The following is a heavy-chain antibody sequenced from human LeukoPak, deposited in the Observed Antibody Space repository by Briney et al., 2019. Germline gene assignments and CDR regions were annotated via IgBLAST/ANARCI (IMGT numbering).Heavy chain of an antibody. D-gene: IGHD6-13*01. CDR1: GFTFSDYY. J-gene: IGHJ4*02. Sequence: GGSLRLSCAASGFTFSDYYMSWIRQAPGKGLEWVSYISPSTSTIYYADSVKGRFTISRDNARNSLYLQMNSLRAEDTAVYYCARLGIITAAGSNDYWGQGTLVTVSS. CDR2: ISPSTSTI. V-gene: IGHV3-11*01. CDR3: ARLGIITAAGSNDY.